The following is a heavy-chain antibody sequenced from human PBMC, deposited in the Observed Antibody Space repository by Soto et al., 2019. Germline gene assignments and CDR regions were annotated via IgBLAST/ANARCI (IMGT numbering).Heavy chain of an antibody. CDR2: IYYSGST. J-gene: IGHJ6*02. D-gene: IGHD2-21*02. Sequence: LSLTCTVSGGSISSYYWSWIRQPPGKGLEWIGYIYYSGSTNYNPSLKSRVTISVDTSKNQFSLKLSSVTAADTAVYYCARLAYCGGDCYWGGMDVWGQGTTVTVSS. CDR1: GGSISSYY. V-gene: IGHV4-59*01. CDR3: ARLAYCGGDCYWGGMDV.